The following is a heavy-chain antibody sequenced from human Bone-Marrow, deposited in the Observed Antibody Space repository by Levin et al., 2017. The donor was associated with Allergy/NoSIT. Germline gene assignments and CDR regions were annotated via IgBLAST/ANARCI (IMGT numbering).Heavy chain of an antibody. CDR3: SREDSSGFYSDRYYYYGMDV. Sequence: PSETLSLTCTVSGGSINSYYWSWIRQSPGKGLEWIGSFHSSGNTNYNPSLKSRVTTSVDTSKNQFSLRLTSVTAADTAVYYCSREDSSGFYSDRYYYYGMDVWGQGTTVTVSS. CDR1: GGSINSYY. D-gene: IGHD3-3*01. J-gene: IGHJ6*02. CDR2: FHSSGNT. V-gene: IGHV4-59*01.